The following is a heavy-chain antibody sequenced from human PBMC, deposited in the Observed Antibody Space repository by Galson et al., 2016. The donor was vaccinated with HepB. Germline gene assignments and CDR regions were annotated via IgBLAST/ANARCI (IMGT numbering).Heavy chain of an antibody. CDR2: IYSGGST. J-gene: IGHJ4*02. CDR3: ARALSGWDGFDY. V-gene: IGHV3-53*01. D-gene: IGHD6-19*01. Sequence: SLRLSCAAYEFTASSNYLNWIRQAPGKGLEWVSAIYSGGSTHYADSAKGRFTISRDNSKNTVYLEMKSLRAEDTAVYYCARALSGWDGFDYWGQGTLVIVSS. CDR1: EFTASSNY.